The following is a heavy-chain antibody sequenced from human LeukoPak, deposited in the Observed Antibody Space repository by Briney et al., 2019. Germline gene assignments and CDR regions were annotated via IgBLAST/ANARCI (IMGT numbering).Heavy chain of an antibody. Sequence: SETLSLTCTVSGXSISSYYWSWIPQPPGKGLEWIGYIYYSGSTNYNPSLKSRVTISVDTSKNQFSLKLSSVTAADTAVYYCARDGGCTNGVCYYRYFDLWGRGTLVTVSS. D-gene: IGHD2-8*01. CDR3: ARDGGCTNGVCYYRYFDL. CDR1: GXSISSYY. J-gene: IGHJ2*01. V-gene: IGHV4-59*01. CDR2: IYYSGST.